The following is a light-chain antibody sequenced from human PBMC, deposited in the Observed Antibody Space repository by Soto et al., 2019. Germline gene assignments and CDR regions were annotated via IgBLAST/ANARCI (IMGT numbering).Light chain of an antibody. CDR3: QQYGSSIT. CDR2: DAS. J-gene: IGKJ5*01. V-gene: IGKV3-20*01. Sequence: EIVMTQSPATLSVSPGERATLSCRASQNILSNLAWYQQKPGQAPRLLIYDASSRATGIPDRFSGGGSGTDFTLTISRLEPEDFAVYYCQQYGSSITFGQGTRLEIK. CDR1: QNILSN.